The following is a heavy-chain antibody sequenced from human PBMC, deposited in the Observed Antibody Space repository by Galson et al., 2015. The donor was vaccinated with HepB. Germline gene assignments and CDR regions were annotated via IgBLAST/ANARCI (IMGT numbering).Heavy chain of an antibody. J-gene: IGHJ4*02. Sequence: SETLSLTCTVSGGSISSSSYYWGWIRQPPGKGLEWIGSIYYSGSTYYNPSLKSRVTISVDTSKNQFSLKLSSVTAADTAVYYCARLAGEPRCGGDCYGYYFDYRGQGTLVTVSS. CDR3: ARLAGEPRCGGDCYGYYFDY. CDR2: IYYSGST. V-gene: IGHV4-39*01. D-gene: IGHD2-21*02. CDR1: GGSISSSSYY.